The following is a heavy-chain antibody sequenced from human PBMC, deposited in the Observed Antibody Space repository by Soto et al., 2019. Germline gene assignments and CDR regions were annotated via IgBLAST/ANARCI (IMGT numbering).Heavy chain of an antibody. CDR2: INPLDGIR. J-gene: IGHJ4*02. CDR3: SRVDSGETSPFDH. V-gene: IGHV1-46*03. D-gene: IGHD3-10*01. Sequence: ASVKVSCKASRYIFTSYYIHWVRQAPGQVLEWMGWINPLDGIRMXXXSFHGKVXXTVDASTITGXVEMSXLGSEDTALHYCSRVDSGETSPFDHWRQGTLVTVSS. CDR1: RYIFTSYY.